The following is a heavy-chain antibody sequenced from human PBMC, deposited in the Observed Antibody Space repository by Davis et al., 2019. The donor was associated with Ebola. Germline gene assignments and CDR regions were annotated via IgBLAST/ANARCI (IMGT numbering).Heavy chain of an antibody. J-gene: IGHJ4*02. Sequence: ASVKVSCKASGYSFSTYGLTWMRQAPGQGLEWMGWINSYNGDTSYSQKFQGRVTMTADTSTNTAYMELRGLTSGDTAFYFCAREQLGPDYWGQGTLVTVSS. V-gene: IGHV1-18*01. CDR1: GYSFSTYG. D-gene: IGHD1-1*01. CDR3: AREQLGPDY. CDR2: INSYNGDT.